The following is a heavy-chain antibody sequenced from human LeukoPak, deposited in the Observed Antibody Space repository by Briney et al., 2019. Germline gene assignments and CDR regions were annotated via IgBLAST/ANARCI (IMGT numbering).Heavy chain of an antibody. CDR3: VKDKWLRVYSYGPFDH. Sequence: GGSLRLSCSASGFTFSSYAMHWVRQAPGKALEYISTVCRHGFNTYYADSVKGRFTISRDNSKNTLDLQLNSLRPEDTAVYYCVKDKWLRVYSYGPFDHWGQGTLVTVSS. CDR1: GFTFSSYA. J-gene: IGHJ4*02. V-gene: IGHV3-64D*06. D-gene: IGHD5-18*01. CDR2: VCRHGFNT.